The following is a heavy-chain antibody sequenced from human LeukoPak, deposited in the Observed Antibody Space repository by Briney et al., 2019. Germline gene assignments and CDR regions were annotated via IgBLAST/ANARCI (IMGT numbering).Heavy chain of an antibody. CDR3: ARDVAYYYDSSGIDY. CDR1: GFTFSSFS. V-gene: IGHV3-48*04. CDR2: ISSTSSTI. J-gene: IGHJ4*02. D-gene: IGHD3-22*01. Sequence: GGSLRLSCAASGFTFSSFSMNWVRQAPGKGLEWVSYISSTSSTIYYADSVKGRFTISRDNAKNSLYLQMNSLRAEDTAVYYCARDVAYYYDSSGIDYWGQGTLVTVSS.